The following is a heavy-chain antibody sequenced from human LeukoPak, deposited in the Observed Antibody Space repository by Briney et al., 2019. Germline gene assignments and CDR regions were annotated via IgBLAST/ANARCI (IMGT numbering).Heavy chain of an antibody. Sequence: PGGSLRLSCAASGFTFSSYAMSWVRQAPGKGLEWVSTISGSGGSTYYADSVKGRFTISRDNSKNTLYLQMNSLRAEDTAVYYCAKAIVVVPAAIPYWGQGTLVTVSS. D-gene: IGHD2-2*01. CDR3: AKAIVVVPAAIPY. V-gene: IGHV3-23*01. CDR1: GFTFSSYA. CDR2: ISGSGGST. J-gene: IGHJ4*02.